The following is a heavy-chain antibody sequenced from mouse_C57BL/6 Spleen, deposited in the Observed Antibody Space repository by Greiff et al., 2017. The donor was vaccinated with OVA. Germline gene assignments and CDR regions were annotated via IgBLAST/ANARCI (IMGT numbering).Heavy chain of an antibody. CDR1: GFTFSDYY. Sequence: VQLKESGGGLVQPGGSLKLSCAASGFTFSDYYMYWVRQTPEKRLEWVAYISNGGGSTYYPDTVKGRFTISRDNAKNTLYLQMSRLKSEDTAMYYCARGAYQGYFDYWGQGTTLTVSS. CDR3: ARGAYQGYFDY. V-gene: IGHV5-12*01. J-gene: IGHJ2*01. CDR2: ISNGGGST.